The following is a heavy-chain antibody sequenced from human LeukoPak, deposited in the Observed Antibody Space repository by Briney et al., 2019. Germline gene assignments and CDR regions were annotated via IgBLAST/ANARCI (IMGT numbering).Heavy chain of an antibody. D-gene: IGHD6-13*01. J-gene: IGHJ4*02. CDR2: IYYSGST. V-gene: IGHV4-31*03. CDR3: ASGPSIAAGAYYFDY. CDR1: GGSISSGDYY. Sequence: SETLSLTCTVSGGSISSGDYYWSWIRQHPGKGLEWIGYIYYSGSTYYNPSLKSRVTISVDTSKNQFSLKLSSVTAADTAVYYCASGPSIAAGAYYFDYWGQGTLVTVSS.